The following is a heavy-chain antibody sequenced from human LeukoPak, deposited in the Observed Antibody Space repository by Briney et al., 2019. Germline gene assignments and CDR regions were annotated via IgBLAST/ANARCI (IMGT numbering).Heavy chain of an antibody. J-gene: IGHJ6*02. CDR3: AKGGTGKYYYYGMDV. V-gene: IGHV3-30*18. CDR1: GSTFSSYG. CDR2: ISYDGSNK. Sequence: GGSLRLSCAASGSTFSSYGMHWVRQAPGKGLEWVAVISYDGSNKYYADSVKGRFTISRDNSKNTLYLQMSSLRTEDTAVFYCAKGGTGKYYYYGMDVWGQGTTVTVSS. D-gene: IGHD2-8*02.